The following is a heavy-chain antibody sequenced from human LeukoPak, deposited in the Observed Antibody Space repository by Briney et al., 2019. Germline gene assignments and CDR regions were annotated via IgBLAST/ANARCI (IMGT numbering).Heavy chain of an antibody. CDR2: MNPNSGNT. Sequence: GASVKVSCKASGYTFTSYDINWVRQATGQGLEWMGWMNPNSGNTGCAQKFQGGVTMTRNTSISTAYMELSSLRSEDTAVYYCAIRPATIQPDYWGQGTLVTVSS. CDR3: AIRPATIQPDY. D-gene: IGHD5-12*01. J-gene: IGHJ4*02. V-gene: IGHV1-8*01. CDR1: GYTFTSYD.